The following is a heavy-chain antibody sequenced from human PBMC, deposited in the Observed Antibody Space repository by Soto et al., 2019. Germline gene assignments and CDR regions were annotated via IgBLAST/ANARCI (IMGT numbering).Heavy chain of an antibody. CDR1: GFTFSSYA. J-gene: IGHJ6*02. CDR3: AKEGRARFLEWLLSPRGGMDV. Sequence: PGGSLRLSCAASGFTFSSYAMSWVRQAPGKGLEWVSAISGSGGSTYYADSVKGRFTISRDNSKNTLYLQMNSLRAEDTAVYYCAKEGRARFLEWLLSPRGGMDVWGQGTTVTVSS. D-gene: IGHD3-3*01. CDR2: ISGSGGST. V-gene: IGHV3-23*01.